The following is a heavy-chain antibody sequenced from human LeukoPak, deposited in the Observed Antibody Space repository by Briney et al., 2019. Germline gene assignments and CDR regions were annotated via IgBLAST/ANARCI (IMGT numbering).Heavy chain of an antibody. J-gene: IGHJ4*02. CDR3: AKTYYYDSSVIY. V-gene: IGHV3-23*01. Sequence: GGSLRLSCAASGFTFSSYAMSWVRQAPGKGLEWASAISGSGGSTYYADSVKGRFTISRDNSKNTLYLQMNSLRAEDTAVYYCAKTYYYDSSVIYWGQGTLVTVSS. CDR2: ISGSGGST. D-gene: IGHD3-22*01. CDR1: GFTFSSYA.